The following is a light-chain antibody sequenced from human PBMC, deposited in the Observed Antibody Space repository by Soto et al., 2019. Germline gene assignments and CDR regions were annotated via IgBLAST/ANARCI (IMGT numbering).Light chain of an antibody. CDR3: QHNNNCPPYT. CDR1: QSVSSH. CDR2: GAS. Sequence: EIVMTQSPATLSVSPGERATLSCRASQSVSSHLAWYQQKPGQAPRLLIYGASTRATGIPGRFSGSGSGTEFTLTISSLQAEDFALYFCQHNNNCPPYTFGQGTKLEIK. J-gene: IGKJ2*01. V-gene: IGKV3-15*01.